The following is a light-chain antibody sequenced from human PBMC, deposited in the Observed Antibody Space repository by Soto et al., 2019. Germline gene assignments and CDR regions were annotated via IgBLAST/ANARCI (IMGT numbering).Light chain of an antibody. CDR2: DVT. CDR1: SSDVGGYNY. Sequence: QSVLTQPASVSGSPGQSITISCTGTSSDVGGYNYVSWYQQHPGKAPKLMIYDVTNRPSGVSNRFSGSKSGNTASLTISGLQAEDEADYYCSSYSTFSTLGFGGGTQLTVL. V-gene: IGLV2-14*01. J-gene: IGLJ2*01. CDR3: SSYSTFSTLG.